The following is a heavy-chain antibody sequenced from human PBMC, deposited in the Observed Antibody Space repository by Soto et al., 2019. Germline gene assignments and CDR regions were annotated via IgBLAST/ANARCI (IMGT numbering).Heavy chain of an antibody. CDR3: ARAYYDSSGYPPGEGVDY. CDR1: GFTFSSYA. CDR2: ISYDGSNK. Sequence: PGGSLRLSCAASGFTFSSYAMHWVRQAPGKGLEWVAVISYDGSNKYYADSVKGRFTISRDNSKNTLYLQMNSLRAEDTAVYYCARAYYDSSGYPPGEGVDYWGQGTLVTVSS. D-gene: IGHD3-22*01. V-gene: IGHV3-30-3*01. J-gene: IGHJ4*02.